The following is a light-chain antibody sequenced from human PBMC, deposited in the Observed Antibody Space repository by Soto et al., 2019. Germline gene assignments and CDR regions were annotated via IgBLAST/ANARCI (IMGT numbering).Light chain of an antibody. CDR2: DVD. J-gene: IGLJ2*01. Sequence: QSVLTQPRSVSGSPGQSVTISCTGTSSDVGGYEYVSWYQQHPGKAPKLMIYDVDKRPSGVPDRFSASKSGNTASLTISGVQAEDEADYHCCSYAGSYTLVFGGGTNLTVL. V-gene: IGLV2-11*01. CDR1: SSDVGGYEY. CDR3: CSYAGSYTLV.